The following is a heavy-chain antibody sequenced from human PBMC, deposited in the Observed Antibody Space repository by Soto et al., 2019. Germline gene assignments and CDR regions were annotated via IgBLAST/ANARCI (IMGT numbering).Heavy chain of an antibody. Sequence: EVQLVESGGGLVQPGGSLRLSCAASGFTFSSYEMNWVRQAPGKGLEWVSYITTSGKTIHYADSVKGRFTISRDNAKNSLYLQMNSLRAEDTPVYYCARDIDYYDSSGYQDYWGQGTLVTVSS. CDR1: GFTFSSYE. D-gene: IGHD3-22*01. V-gene: IGHV3-48*03. CDR3: ARDIDYYDSSGYQDY. CDR2: ITTSGKTI. J-gene: IGHJ4*02.